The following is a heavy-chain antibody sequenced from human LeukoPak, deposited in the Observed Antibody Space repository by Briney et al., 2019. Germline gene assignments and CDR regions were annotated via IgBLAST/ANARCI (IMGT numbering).Heavy chain of an antibody. D-gene: IGHD2-15*01. CDR3: ARVVASTSIDS. CDR2: IHHSGSV. CDR1: GYSIISDYF. V-gene: IGHV4-38-2*02. Sequence: SETLSLTCIVSGYSIISDYFWGWVRQPPGKGPEWIGSIHHSGSVYYNPSLKSRVTISVDPSKNRFSLKVTSVTAADTALYYCARVVASTSIDSWGQGTLVTVSS. J-gene: IGHJ4*02.